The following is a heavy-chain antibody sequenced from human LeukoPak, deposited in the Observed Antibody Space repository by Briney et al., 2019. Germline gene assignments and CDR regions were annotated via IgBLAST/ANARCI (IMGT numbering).Heavy chain of an antibody. CDR2: IYYSGST. Sequence: SETLSLTCTVSGGSISSYYWSWIRQPPGKGLEWIGYIYYSGSTNYNPSLKSRVTISVDTSKNQFSLKLSSVTAADTAVYYCARVNGRSSSSLEVIVFDYWGQGTLVTVSS. J-gene: IGHJ4*02. V-gene: IGHV4-59*01. D-gene: IGHD6-6*01. CDR3: ARVNGRSSSSLEVIVFDY. CDR1: GGSISSYY.